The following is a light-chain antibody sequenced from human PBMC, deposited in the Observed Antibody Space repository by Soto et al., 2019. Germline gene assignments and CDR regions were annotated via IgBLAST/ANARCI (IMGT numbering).Light chain of an antibody. CDR3: QSYDRSLSGFLV. CDR1: SSNIGAGYD. V-gene: IGLV1-40*01. CDR2: GNS. J-gene: IGLJ3*02. Sequence: QSVLTQPPSVSGAPGQRVTISCTGSSSNIGAGYDVHWYQQLPGTAPKLLIYGNSNRPSGVPDRFSGSKSGTSASLAITGLQPEDEADYYCQSYDRSLSGFLVFGGGTKLTVL.